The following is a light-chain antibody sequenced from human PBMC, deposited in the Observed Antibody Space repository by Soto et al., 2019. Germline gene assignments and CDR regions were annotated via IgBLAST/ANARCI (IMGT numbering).Light chain of an antibody. CDR3: SSYADTNTLV. Sequence: QSVLTQPPSASGSPGQSVTISCTGTGSDVASYDYVSWYQQHPGKAPKLIIYEVTKRPSGVPDRFSASKSGTTASLTVSGLQAEDEADYYCSSYADTNTLVFGGGTKLTVL. CDR1: GSDVASYDY. CDR2: EVT. J-gene: IGLJ2*01. V-gene: IGLV2-8*01.